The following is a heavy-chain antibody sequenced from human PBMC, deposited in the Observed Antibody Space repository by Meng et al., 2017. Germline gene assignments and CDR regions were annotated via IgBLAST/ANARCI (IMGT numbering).Heavy chain of an antibody. J-gene: IGHJ4*02. CDR2: ISSSSSYI. CDR1: GFTFSSYS. Sequence: LRLSCAASGFTFSSYSMNWVRQAPGKGLEWVSSISSSSSYIYYADSVKGRFTISRDNAKNSLYLQMNSLRAEDTAVYYCARDDPTYYYDSSGYYYWGQGTLVTVSS. V-gene: IGHV3-21*01. D-gene: IGHD3-22*01. CDR3: ARDDPTYYYDSSGYYY.